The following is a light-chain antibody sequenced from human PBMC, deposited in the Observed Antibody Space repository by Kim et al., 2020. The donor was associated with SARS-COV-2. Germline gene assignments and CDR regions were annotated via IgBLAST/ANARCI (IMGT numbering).Light chain of an antibody. V-gene: IGLV7-43*01. CDR3: LLYYGGAVV. CDR2: STN. CDR1: TGAVTSGYY. J-gene: IGLJ3*02. Sequence: PGGTVTLTGAASTGAVTSGYYPNWFQQKPGQAPRALIYSTNNKHSWTPARFSGSLLGGKAVLTLSGVQPEDEAEYYCLLYYGGAVVFGGGTQLTVL.